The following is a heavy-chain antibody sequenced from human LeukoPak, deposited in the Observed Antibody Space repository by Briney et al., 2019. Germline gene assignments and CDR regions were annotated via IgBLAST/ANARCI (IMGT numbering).Heavy chain of an antibody. Sequence: SETLSLTCTVSGGSISSSNYFWSWIRQPAGNGLEWIGRIYSSGSTNYNRSLKSRVTISLDMSKNQFSLKLSSVTAADTAVYYCASLGGGASNDYWGQGTLVTVSS. CDR2: IYSSGST. J-gene: IGHJ4*02. CDR3: ASLGGGASNDY. CDR1: GGSISSSNYF. D-gene: IGHD3-16*01. V-gene: IGHV4-61*02.